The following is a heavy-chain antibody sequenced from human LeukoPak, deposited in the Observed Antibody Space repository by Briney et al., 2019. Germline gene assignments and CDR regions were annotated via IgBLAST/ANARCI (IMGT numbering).Heavy chain of an antibody. CDR1: GYTFTSYD. D-gene: IGHD3-3*01. J-gene: IGHJ4*02. V-gene: IGHV1-8*01. CDR2: MNPNSGNT. CDR3: ARGDFWSGHYEVPVLN. Sequence: ASVKVSCKASGYTFTSYDINWVRQATGQGLEWMGWMNPNSGNTGYAQKFQGRVTMTRNTSISTAYMELSSLRSEDTAVYYCARGDFWSGHYEVPVLNWGQGILVTVSS.